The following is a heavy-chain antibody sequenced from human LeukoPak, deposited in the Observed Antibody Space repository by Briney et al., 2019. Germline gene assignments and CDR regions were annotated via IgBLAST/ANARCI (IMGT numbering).Heavy chain of an antibody. CDR3: AADDLLVVY. J-gene: IGHJ4*02. V-gene: IGHV1-58*01. CDR1: GFTFSNSA. D-gene: IGHD3-3*01. Sequence: ASVNVSCKASGFTFSNSAVQWVRQARGQRLEWIGWIVVGSGNRNYAQKFQERVTITRDMSTGIVNMELTSLNSDDTAVYYCAADDLLVVYWGQGTLVTVSS. CDR2: IVVGSGNR.